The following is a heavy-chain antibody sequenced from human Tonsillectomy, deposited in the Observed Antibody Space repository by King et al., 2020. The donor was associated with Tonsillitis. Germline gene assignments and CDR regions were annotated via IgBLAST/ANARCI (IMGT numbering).Heavy chain of an antibody. D-gene: IGHD3-22*01. CDR3: ARGVIVVTDETWFDP. V-gene: IGHV1-2*02. CDR1: GFTFTGYY. J-gene: IGHJ5*02. Sequence: QLVQSGAEVKKPGASVKVSCKASGFTFTGYYMNWVRQAPGQGLEWLGWINPYSGGTHYAQKFQGRVTMTRDTSISTAYMELSRLRSDDTAVYYCARGVIVVTDETWFDPWGQGTLVTVSS. CDR2: INPYSGGT.